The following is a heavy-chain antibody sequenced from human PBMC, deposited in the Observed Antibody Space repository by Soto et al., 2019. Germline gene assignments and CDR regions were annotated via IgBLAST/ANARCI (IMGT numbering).Heavy chain of an antibody. Sequence: GGSLRLSCAASGFTFSSYSMNWVRQAPGKGLEWVSYISSSSSTIYYADSVKGRLTISRDNAKNSLYLQMNSLRAEDTAVYYCARGSTVTYYYYYMDVWGKGTTVPSP. J-gene: IGHJ6*03. CDR1: GFTFSSYS. CDR2: ISSSSSTI. CDR3: ARGSTVTYYYYYMDV. D-gene: IGHD4-17*01. V-gene: IGHV3-48*01.